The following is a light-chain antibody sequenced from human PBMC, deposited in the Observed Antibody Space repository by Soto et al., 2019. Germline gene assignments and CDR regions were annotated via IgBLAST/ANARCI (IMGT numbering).Light chain of an antibody. CDR3: QHYGETPIT. V-gene: IGKV3-20*01. CDR1: QSVSRRL. Sequence: EIVLTQSPGTLSLSPGASASLSGGASQSVSRRLVGYQHRTGQSPRILISGASMRASGGPVRCSGSGSGTDFSLIISRLEHDDVAVYYCQHYGETPITFGLGTRLEIK. CDR2: GAS. J-gene: IGKJ5*01.